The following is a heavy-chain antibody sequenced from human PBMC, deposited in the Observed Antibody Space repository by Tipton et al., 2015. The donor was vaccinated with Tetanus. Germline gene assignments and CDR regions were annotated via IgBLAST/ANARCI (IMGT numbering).Heavy chain of an antibody. CDR3: ARDGYSSGYFDY. Sequence: SLRLSCAASGFTFSIYWMSWVRQAPGKGLEWVSVIYSGGTTYYAGSVKDRFTISRDISKNTVDLQMNSLRVEDTAVYFCARDGYSSGYFDYWGQGSLVTVSS. V-gene: IGHV3-66*01. J-gene: IGHJ4*02. CDR1: GFTFSIYW. D-gene: IGHD3-22*01. CDR2: IYSGGTT.